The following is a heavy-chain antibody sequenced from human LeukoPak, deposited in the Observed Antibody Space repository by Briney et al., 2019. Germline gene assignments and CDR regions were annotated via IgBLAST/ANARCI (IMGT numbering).Heavy chain of an antibody. J-gene: IGHJ4*02. Sequence: QPGGSLRLSCAASGFTFSNYGMNWVRQAPDKGLEWVTFIQTDGNDKYYADSVKGRFTISRDNSRNTLFLQMNSLRAEDTAVYYCAKRPGGGYNSNYFDYWGQGTLVTVAS. CDR2: IQTDGNDK. D-gene: IGHD5-24*01. V-gene: IGHV3-30*02. CDR3: AKRPGGGYNSNYFDY. CDR1: GFTFSNYG.